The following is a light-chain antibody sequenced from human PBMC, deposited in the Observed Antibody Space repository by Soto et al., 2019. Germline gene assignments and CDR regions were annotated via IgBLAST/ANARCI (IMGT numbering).Light chain of an antibody. CDR1: SSNIGAGYD. CDR3: QCYDSSLSGWV. V-gene: IGLV1-40*01. CDR2: VNT. J-gene: IGLJ3*02. Sequence: QSVLTQPPSVSGAPGQRVTISCTGSSSNIGAGYDVHWYQQLPGTAPKLLIYVNTNRPSGVPDRFSGSKSGTSASLAITGLQAEDEADYYCQCYDSSLSGWVFGGGTKLTVL.